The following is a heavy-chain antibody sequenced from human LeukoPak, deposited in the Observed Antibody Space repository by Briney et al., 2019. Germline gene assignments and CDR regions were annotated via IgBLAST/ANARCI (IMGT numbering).Heavy chain of an antibody. CDR1: GFTFSSYS. CDR3: ARPTRYCSGGSCMDY. V-gene: IGHV3-21*01. CDR2: ISSSSSYI. J-gene: IGHJ4*02. Sequence: GGSLRLSCAASGFTFSSYSMNWVRQAPGKGLEWVSSISSSSSYIYYADSVKGRFTISRDNAKNSLYLQMHSLRAEDTAVYYCARPTRYCSGGSCMDYWGQGTLVTVSS. D-gene: IGHD2-15*01.